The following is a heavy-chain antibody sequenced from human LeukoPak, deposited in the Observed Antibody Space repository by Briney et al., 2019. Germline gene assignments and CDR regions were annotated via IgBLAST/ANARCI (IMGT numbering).Heavy chain of an antibody. CDR2: IYTSGST. CDR1: GGSISSSSYY. Sequence: SETLSITCTVSGGSISSSSYYCSWIRQPAGKGLEWLGRIYTSGSTNYNPSLKSRVTISVDTSKNQFSLKLSSVTAADTAVYYCARVAAGPSSDAFGIWGQGTMVTVSS. CDR3: ARVAAGPSSDAFGI. V-gene: IGHV4-61*02. J-gene: IGHJ3*02. D-gene: IGHD6-6*01.